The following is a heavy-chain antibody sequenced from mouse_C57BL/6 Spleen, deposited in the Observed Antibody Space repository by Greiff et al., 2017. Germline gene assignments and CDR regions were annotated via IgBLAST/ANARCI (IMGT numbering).Heavy chain of an antibody. J-gene: IGHJ1*03. V-gene: IGHV1-22*01. D-gene: IGHD1-1*01. Sequence: EVQLQQSGPELVRPGASVKMSCKASGYTFTDYNMHWVKQSHGKSLEWIGYINPDSGGTSYNQKFKGKATLTVDKSSSTAYMELRSLTSEEAAVYYCEREGIYYDGSSYWDFEVWGTGTTVTVSS. CDR1: GYTFTDYN. CDR3: EREGIYYDGSSYWDFEV. CDR2: INPDSGGT.